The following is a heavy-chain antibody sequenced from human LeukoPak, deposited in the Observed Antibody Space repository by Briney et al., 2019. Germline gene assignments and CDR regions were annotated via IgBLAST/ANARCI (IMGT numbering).Heavy chain of an antibody. J-gene: IGHJ4*02. Sequence: PGRSLRLSCAASGFTFSSYAMHWVRQAPGKGLEGVAVISYDGSNKYYADSVKGRFTISRDNSKNTLYLQMNSLRAEDTAVYYCARDLSNYYYGSGLGYWGQGTLVTVSS. V-gene: IGHV3-30*04. CDR3: ARDLSNYYYGSGLGY. CDR2: ISYDGSNK. CDR1: GFTFSSYA. D-gene: IGHD3-10*01.